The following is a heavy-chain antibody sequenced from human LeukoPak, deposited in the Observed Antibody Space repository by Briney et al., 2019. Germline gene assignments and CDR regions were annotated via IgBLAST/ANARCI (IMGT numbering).Heavy chain of an antibody. CDR1: GFIFSSYS. CDR2: ISSSNTI. V-gene: IGHV3-48*02. CDR3: ARGLPMPNHFDY. J-gene: IGHJ4*02. Sequence: AGGSLRLSCAASGFIFSSYSMNWVRQAPGKGLEWVSYISSSNTIYYADSVKGRFTISRDNAKNSLYLQMNSLRDGDTAVYHCARGLPMPNHFDYWGQGTLVTVSS. D-gene: IGHD2-2*01.